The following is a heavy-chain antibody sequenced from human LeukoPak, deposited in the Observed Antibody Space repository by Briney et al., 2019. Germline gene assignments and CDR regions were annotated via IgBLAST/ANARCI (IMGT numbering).Heavy chain of an antibody. V-gene: IGHV3-33*01. CDR2: IWYDGSNK. D-gene: IGHD6-13*01. CDR1: GFTFSSYG. Sequence: GRSLRLSCAASGFTFSSYGMHWVRQAPGKGLEWVAVIWYDGSNKYYADSVKGRFTISRDNSKNTLYLQMNSLRAEDTAVYYCARTYSTHRHMDVWGQGTRSPSP. CDR3: ARTYSTHRHMDV. J-gene: IGHJ6*02.